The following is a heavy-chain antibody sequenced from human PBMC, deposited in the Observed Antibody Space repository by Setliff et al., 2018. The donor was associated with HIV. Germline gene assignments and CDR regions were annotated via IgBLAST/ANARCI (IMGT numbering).Heavy chain of an antibody. CDR1: GFTFNNYW. CDR3: VRDTFDGRSYYGWDV. J-gene: IGHJ6*02. D-gene: IGHD3-9*01. CDR2: IKGDGSET. Sequence: GESLKISCESSGFTFNNYWMSWVRQAPGKRPEWVANIKGDGSETYYVDSVKGRFTISRDNAKNTLYLQMNSLRTEDTAVYYCVRDTFDGRSYYGWDVWGQGTTVTVSS. V-gene: IGHV3-7*01.